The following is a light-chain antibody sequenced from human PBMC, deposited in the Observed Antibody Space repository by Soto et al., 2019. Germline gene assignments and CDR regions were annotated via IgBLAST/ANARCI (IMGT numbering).Light chain of an antibody. CDR3: SSYTSSSTVGV. CDR1: SSDVGGYNY. J-gene: IGLJ1*01. Sequence: QSALTQPASVSGSPGQSITISCTGTSSDVGGYNYVSWYQQHPGKAPKLIIYEVSNRPSGVSHRFSGSKSGNTASLTISGLQAEDEADYYCSSYTSSSTVGVFGTGTKVTVL. V-gene: IGLV2-14*01. CDR2: EVS.